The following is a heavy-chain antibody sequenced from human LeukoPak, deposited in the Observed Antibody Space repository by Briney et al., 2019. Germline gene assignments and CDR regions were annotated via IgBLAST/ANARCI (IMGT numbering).Heavy chain of an antibody. D-gene: IGHD1-26*01. J-gene: IGHJ4*02. CDR2: ISVTGGST. Sequence: GGSLRLSCAASGFTFSTYALIWVRQAPRRGLEWASAISVTGGSTFYADSVRGRLTISRDNSKNTLYLQMRSLRAEDTAVYYCARASSGSYRLDYWGQGTLVTVSS. V-gene: IGHV3-23*01. CDR3: ARASSGSYRLDY. CDR1: GFTFSTYA.